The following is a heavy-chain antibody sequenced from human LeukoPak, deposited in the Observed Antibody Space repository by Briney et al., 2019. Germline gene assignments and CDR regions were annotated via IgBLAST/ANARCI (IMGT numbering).Heavy chain of an antibody. V-gene: IGHV3-23*01. CDR1: GFTFIKYS. D-gene: IGHD3-10*01. J-gene: IGHJ4*02. CDR2: ISANGINT. Sequence: GGSLRLSCAASGFTFIKYSMTWVRQAPGKGLHWLSAISANGINTYYADSVKGRFTISRDNSKNTLYLHMHSLRADDTALYYCAKDLHGAFDYWGQGILVTVSS. CDR3: AKDLHGAFDY.